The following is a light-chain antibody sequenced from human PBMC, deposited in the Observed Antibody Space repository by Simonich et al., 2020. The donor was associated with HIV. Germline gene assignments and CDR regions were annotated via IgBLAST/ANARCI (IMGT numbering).Light chain of an antibody. Sequence: EIVMTQSPATLSVSPGERATLSCRASQSVSSNLAWYQQRPGQAPSLLIYAASTRATGIPARFSGSGSGTEFTLTISSMQSEDFVVYYCQQHNNWPLTFGGGTKVEIK. J-gene: IGKJ4*01. CDR1: QSVSSN. CDR2: AAS. V-gene: IGKV3-15*01. CDR3: QQHNNWPLT.